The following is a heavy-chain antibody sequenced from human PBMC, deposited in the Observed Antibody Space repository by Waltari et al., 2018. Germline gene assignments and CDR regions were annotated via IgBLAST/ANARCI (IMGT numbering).Heavy chain of an antibody. CDR1: GFTFSTYS. CDR3: ARDEMHRTTWYHF. V-gene: IGHV3-7*04. Sequence: EVQLVESGGGLVQPGGSLRLSCAVSGFTFSTYSMTWVRQAPGKGLKWVANIKQDGTEKYYVDSVKGRFSISRDNGKNLLYLHMNSLRADDTAVYHCARDEMHRTTWYHFWGQGTQVTVSS. D-gene: IGHD6-13*01. J-gene: IGHJ4*02. CDR2: IKQDGTEK.